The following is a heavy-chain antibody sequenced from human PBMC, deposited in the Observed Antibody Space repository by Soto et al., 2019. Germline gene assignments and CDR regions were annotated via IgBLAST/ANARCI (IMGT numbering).Heavy chain of an antibody. J-gene: IGHJ6*02. D-gene: IGHD6-6*01. CDR1: GGTFSSYA. CDR3: ARPEGYSISSGYYYNGMDV. CDR2: IIPIFGTA. Sequence: QVQLVQSGAEVKKPGSSVKVSCKASGGTFSSYAISWVRQAPGQGLEWMGGIIPIFGTANYAQKFQGRVTITADKSTSTAYMELSSLRSEDKAVYYCARPEGYSISSGYYYNGMDVWGQGTTVTVSS. V-gene: IGHV1-69*06.